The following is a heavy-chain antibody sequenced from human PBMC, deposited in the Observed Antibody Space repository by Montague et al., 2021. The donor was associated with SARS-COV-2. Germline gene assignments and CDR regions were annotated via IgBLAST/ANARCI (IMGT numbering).Heavy chain of an antibody. CDR3: ARDTRITMLVVVNRYGMDV. CDR1: GGSIITSNYY. V-gene: IGHV4-39*07. D-gene: IGHD3-22*01. J-gene: IGHJ6*02. CDR2: GDYSGST. Sequence: SETLSLTCTVSGGSIITSNYYWGWLRQPPGKGLEWIGSGDYSGSTSYNPSLTSRVTISVDTSKNQFSLKLTSVTAADTAVYYCARDTRITMLVVVNRYGMDVWGQGTTVAVSS.